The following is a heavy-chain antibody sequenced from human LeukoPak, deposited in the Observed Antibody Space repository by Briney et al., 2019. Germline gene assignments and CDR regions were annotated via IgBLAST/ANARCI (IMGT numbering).Heavy chain of an antibody. CDR1: GYTLTELS. CDR2: FDPEDGET. Sequence: ASVKVSCKVSGYTLTELSMHWVRQAPGKGLEWMGGFDPEDGETIYAQKFQGRVTMTEDTSTDTAYMELSSLRSEDTAVYYCATVSACGGDCYDFDYWGQGTLVTVSS. D-gene: IGHD2-21*01. CDR3: ATVSACGGDCYDFDY. J-gene: IGHJ4*02. V-gene: IGHV1-24*01.